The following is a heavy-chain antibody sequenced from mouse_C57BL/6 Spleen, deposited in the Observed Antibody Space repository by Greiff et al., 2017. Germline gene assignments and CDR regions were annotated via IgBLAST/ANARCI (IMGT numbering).Heavy chain of an antibody. V-gene: IGHV1-82*01. CDR2: IYPGDGDT. Sequence: VQLQQSGPELVKPGASVKISCKASGYAFSSSWMNWVKQRPGKGLEWIGRIYPGDGDTNYNGKFKGKATLTADKSSSTANMQLSSLTSEDSAVYFCARDCGYGRSSDYWGQGTTLTVSS. CDR3: ARDCGYGRSSDY. D-gene: IGHD1-1*01. J-gene: IGHJ2*01. CDR1: GYAFSSSW.